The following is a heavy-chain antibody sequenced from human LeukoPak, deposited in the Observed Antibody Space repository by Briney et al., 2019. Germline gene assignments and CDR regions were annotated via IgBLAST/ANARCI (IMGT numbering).Heavy chain of an antibody. D-gene: IGHD2-2*01. CDR3: AKEDLYCSSTSCSGYMDV. CDR1: GVSISSFY. J-gene: IGHJ6*03. Sequence: SETLSLTCTVSGVSISSFYWSWIRQPPGRGLEWIGFIYYSGSTNYNPSLKSRVTISVDTSKNQFSLKLSSVTAADTAVYYCAKEDLYCSSTSCSGYMDVWGKGTTVTVSS. CDR2: IYYSGST. V-gene: IGHV4-59*12.